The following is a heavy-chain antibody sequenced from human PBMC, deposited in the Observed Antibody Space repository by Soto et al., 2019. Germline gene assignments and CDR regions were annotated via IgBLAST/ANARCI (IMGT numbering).Heavy chain of an antibody. CDR3: ASALFTTYYFDY. V-gene: IGHV4-59*12. CDR2: IYYSGST. D-gene: IGHD2-21*01. CDR1: GGSISSYY. Sequence: SETLSLTCTVSGGSISSYYWSWIRQPPGKGLEWIGYIYYSGSTNYNPSLKSRVTISVDTSKNQFSLKLSSVTAADTAVYYCASALFTTYYFDYWGQGTLVTVSS. J-gene: IGHJ4*02.